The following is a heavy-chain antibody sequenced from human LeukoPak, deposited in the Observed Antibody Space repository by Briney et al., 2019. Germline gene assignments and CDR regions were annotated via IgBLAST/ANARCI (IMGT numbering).Heavy chain of an antibody. Sequence: GGSLRPSCAASGFTFSSYSMNWVRQAPGKGLEWVSSISSSSSYIYYADSVKGRFTISRDNAKNSLYLQMNSLRAEDTAVYYCARDSGVGAAFDIWGQGTMVTVSS. CDR2: ISSSSSYI. CDR1: GFTFSSYS. D-gene: IGHD1-26*01. CDR3: ARDSGVGAAFDI. J-gene: IGHJ3*02. V-gene: IGHV3-21*01.